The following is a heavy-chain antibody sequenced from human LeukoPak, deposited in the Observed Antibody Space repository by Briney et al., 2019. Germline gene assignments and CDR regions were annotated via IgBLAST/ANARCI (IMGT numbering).Heavy chain of an antibody. Sequence: ASVKVSCKASGYTFTSYYMHWVRQAPGQGLEWMGIINPSGGSTSYAQKFQGRVTVTTDTSTSTAYMELRSLRSDDTAVFYCARGLTPWEVVEPAAIGYWGQGTLVTVSS. CDR3: ARGLTPWEVVEPAAIGY. J-gene: IGHJ4*02. CDR1: GYTFTSYY. D-gene: IGHD2-2*01. V-gene: IGHV1-46*01. CDR2: INPSGGST.